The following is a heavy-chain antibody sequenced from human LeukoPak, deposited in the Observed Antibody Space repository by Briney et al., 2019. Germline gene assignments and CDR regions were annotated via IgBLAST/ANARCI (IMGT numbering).Heavy chain of an antibody. Sequence: SETLSLTCTVSGGSISSYYWSWIRQPPGKGLEWIGYIYYSGSTNYNPSLKSRVPISVDTPKNQFSLKLSSVTAADTAVYYCARDRSGSYYLGHPNWFDPWGQGTLVTVSS. D-gene: IGHD1-26*01. J-gene: IGHJ5*02. CDR1: GGSISSYY. CDR3: ARDRSGSYYLGHPNWFDP. CDR2: IYYSGST. V-gene: IGHV4-59*12.